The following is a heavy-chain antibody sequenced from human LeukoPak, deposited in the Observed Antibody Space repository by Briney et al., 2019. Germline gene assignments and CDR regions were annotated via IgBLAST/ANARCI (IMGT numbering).Heavy chain of an antibody. CDR3: AKGSTMVRGVIVSVWFDP. D-gene: IGHD3-10*01. J-gene: IGHJ5*02. CDR2: IYYSGST. V-gene: IGHV4-31*03. CDR1: GGSISSGGYY. Sequence: SQTLSLTCTVSGGSISSGGYYWSWIRQHPGKGLEWIGYIYYSGSTYYNPSLKSRVTISVDTSKNQFSLKLSSVTAADTAVYYCAKGSTMVRGVIVSVWFDPWGQGTLVTVSS.